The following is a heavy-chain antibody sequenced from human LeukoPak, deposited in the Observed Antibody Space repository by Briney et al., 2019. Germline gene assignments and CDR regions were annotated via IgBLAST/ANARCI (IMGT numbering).Heavy chain of an antibody. Sequence: GGSLRLSCAASGFTFSSYEMNWVRQAPGKGLEWVSSISTSSSYIYYADSVKGRFTISRDNAKNSLYLQMNSLRAEDTAVYSCARGADGVSSNSRGWFDPWGQGTLVTVSS. CDR2: ISTSSSYI. V-gene: IGHV3-21*01. CDR3: ARGADGVSSNSRGWFDP. D-gene: IGHD2-15*01. CDR1: GFTFSSYE. J-gene: IGHJ5*02.